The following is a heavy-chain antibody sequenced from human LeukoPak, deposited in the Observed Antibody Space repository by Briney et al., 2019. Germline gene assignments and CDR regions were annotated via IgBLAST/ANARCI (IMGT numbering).Heavy chain of an antibody. CDR3: ASCDCYSNYLFWYFDY. D-gene: IGHD4-11*01. CDR2: IIPIFGTA. J-gene: IGHJ4*02. V-gene: IGHV1-69*13. Sequence: AASVKVPCKASGGTFSSYAISWVRQAPGQGLEWMGGIIPIFGTANYAQKFQGRVTITADESTSTAYMELSSMRSEDTAVYYCASCDCYSNYLFWYFDYWGRGTLVTVSS. CDR1: GGTFSSYA.